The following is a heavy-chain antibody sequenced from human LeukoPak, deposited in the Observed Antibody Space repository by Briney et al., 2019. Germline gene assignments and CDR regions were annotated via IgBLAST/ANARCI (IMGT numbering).Heavy chain of an antibody. J-gene: IGHJ6*03. D-gene: IGHD2-2*01. CDR1: GYTFTSYD. V-gene: IGHV1-2*02. Sequence: GASVKVSCKASGYTFTSYDINWVRQATGQGLEWMGWINPNSGGTNYAQKVQGRVTMTRDTSISTAYMELRSLRSDDTAVYYCARGAVPVYYYYMDVWGKGTTVTVSS. CDR3: ARGAVPVYYYYMDV. CDR2: INPNSGGT.